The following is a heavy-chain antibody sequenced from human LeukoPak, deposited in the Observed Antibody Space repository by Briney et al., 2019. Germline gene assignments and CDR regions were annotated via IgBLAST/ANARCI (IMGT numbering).Heavy chain of an antibody. D-gene: IGHD1-26*01. CDR2: ISGSGGSI. V-gene: IGHV3-23*01. J-gene: IGHJ4*02. CDR3: AKDASGSYYRYYFDY. Sequence: GGSLGLSCAASGFTFSSYAMSWVRQAPGKGLEWVSAISGSGGSIYYADSVKGRFTISRDNSKNTLYLQMNSLRAEDTAVYYCAKDASGSYYRYYFDYWGQGTLVTVSS. CDR1: GFTFSSYA.